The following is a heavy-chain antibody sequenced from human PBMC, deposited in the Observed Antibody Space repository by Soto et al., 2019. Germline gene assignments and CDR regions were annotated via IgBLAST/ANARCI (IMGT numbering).Heavy chain of an antibody. J-gene: IGHJ4*02. CDR2: IYHSGST. CDR3: ARDVGYHYDGSPSGQFDF. CDR1: GNSISTTNW. Sequence: SETLSLTCVVSGNSISTTNWWSWVRQSPGKGLEWIGEIYHSGSTNYNPSLKSRVTISVDKSKNQFSLKLSSVTAADTTVYYCARDVGYHYDGSPSGQFDFWGQGTLVTVSS. V-gene: IGHV4-4*02. D-gene: IGHD3-22*01.